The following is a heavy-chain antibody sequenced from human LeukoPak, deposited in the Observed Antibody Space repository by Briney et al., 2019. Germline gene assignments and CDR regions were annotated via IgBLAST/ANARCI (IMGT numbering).Heavy chain of an antibody. CDR1: GGSISSSSYH. Sequence: SETLSLTCTVSGGSISSSSYHWGWIRQPPGKGLEWIGSIYYSGSTYYNPSLKSRVTISVDTSKNQFSLKLSSVTAADTAVYYCAKVRGAKRYFDYWGQGTLVTVSS. D-gene: IGHD3-10*01. CDR2: IYYSGST. CDR3: AKVRGAKRYFDY. V-gene: IGHV4-39*01. J-gene: IGHJ4*02.